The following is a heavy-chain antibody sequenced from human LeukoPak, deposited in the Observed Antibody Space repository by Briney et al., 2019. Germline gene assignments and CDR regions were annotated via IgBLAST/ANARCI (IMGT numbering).Heavy chain of an antibody. Sequence: ASVKVSCKASGGTFSSYATSWVRQAPGQGLEWMGGIIPIFGTANYAQKFQGRVTITADESTSTAYMELSSLRSEDTAVYYCASNSGGKTQWYYYGMDVWGQGTTVTVSS. CDR3: ASNSGGKTQWYYYGMDV. CDR1: GGTFSSYA. D-gene: IGHD4-23*01. J-gene: IGHJ6*02. V-gene: IGHV1-69*13. CDR2: IIPIFGTA.